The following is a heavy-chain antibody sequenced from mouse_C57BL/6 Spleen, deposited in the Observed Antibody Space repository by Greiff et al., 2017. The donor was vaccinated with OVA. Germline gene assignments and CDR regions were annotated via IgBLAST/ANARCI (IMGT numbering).Heavy chain of an antibody. J-gene: IGHJ3*01. D-gene: IGHD2-4*01. Sequence: QVQLKRSGAELVRPGASVTLSCKASGYTFTDYEMHWVKQTPVHGLEWIGAIDPETGGTAYNQKFKGKAILTADKSSSTAYMELRSLTSEDSAVYYCTRRGYDYDVFAYWGQGTLVTVSA. CDR3: TRRGYDYDVFAY. CDR2: IDPETGGT. V-gene: IGHV1-15*01. CDR1: GYTFTDYE.